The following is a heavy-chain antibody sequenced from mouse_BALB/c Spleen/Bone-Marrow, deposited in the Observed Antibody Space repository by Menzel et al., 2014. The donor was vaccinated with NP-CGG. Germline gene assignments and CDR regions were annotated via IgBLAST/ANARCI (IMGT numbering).Heavy chain of an antibody. D-gene: IGHD1-2*01. CDR3: ARVVTTATLYWYFDV. Sequence: EAKLMESGGGLVKPGGSLKLSCAASGFTFSDYYMYWVRQTPEKRLEWVATISDDGSYTYYPDSVKGRFTISRDNAKNNLYLQMSSLKSEDTAMYYCARVVTTATLYWYFDVWGAGTTVTVSS. CDR1: GFTFSDYY. V-gene: IGHV5-4*02. J-gene: IGHJ1*01. CDR2: ISDDGSYT.